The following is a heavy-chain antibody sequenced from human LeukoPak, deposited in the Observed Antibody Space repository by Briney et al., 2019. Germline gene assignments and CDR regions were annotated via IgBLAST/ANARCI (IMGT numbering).Heavy chain of an antibody. D-gene: IGHD5/OR15-5a*01. J-gene: IGHJ5*02. CDR1: GFTFSNYG. Sequence: PGGSLRLSCAASGFTFSNYGMHWVRQAPGKGLEWIAVIWYDGSKTHYVDSVKGRFTISRDNSKSTLYLQMDSLRAEDTAVYYCAKDVSGPYGSLFDPWGQGTLVTVSS. V-gene: IGHV3-33*06. CDR3: AKDVSGPYGSLFDP. CDR2: IWYDGSKT.